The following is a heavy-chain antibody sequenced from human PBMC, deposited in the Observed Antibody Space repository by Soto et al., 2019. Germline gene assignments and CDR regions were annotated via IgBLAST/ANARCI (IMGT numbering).Heavy chain of an antibody. CDR3: ARSTARYCGGGSCYVDY. V-gene: IGHV3-53*04. J-gene: IGHJ4*02. Sequence: EVQLGESGGGLVQPGESLRLSCAASGFTVSNNYMTWFRQAPGKGLEWISSIYSGGSTYYADSVRGRFTISRHNSRNTLHLQRNSLRPEDTAVYYCARSTARYCGGGSCYVDYWGQGALVTVSS. CDR1: GFTVSNNY. D-gene: IGHD2-15*01. CDR2: IYSGGST.